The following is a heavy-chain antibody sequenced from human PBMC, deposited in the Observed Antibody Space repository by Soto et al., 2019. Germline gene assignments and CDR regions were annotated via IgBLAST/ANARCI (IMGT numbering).Heavy chain of an antibody. D-gene: IGHD5-12*01. V-gene: IGHV1-8*01. CDR3: AKSAWQPDMYYYYYYMDV. J-gene: IGHJ6*03. Sequence: ASVKVSCKASGYTFTSYDINWVRQATGQGLEWMGWMNPNSGNTGYAQKFQGRVTISRDNSKNTLYLQMNSLRAEDTAVYYCAKSAWQPDMYYYYYYMDVWGQGTTVTVSS. CDR2: MNPNSGNT. CDR1: GYTFTSYD.